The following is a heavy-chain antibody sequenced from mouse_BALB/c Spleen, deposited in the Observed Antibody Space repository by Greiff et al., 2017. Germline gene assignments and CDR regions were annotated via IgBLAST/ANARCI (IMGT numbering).Heavy chain of an antibody. CDR1: GFTFSSYG. J-gene: IGHJ3*01. V-gene: IGHV5-6*01. D-gene: IGHD3-2*01. Sequence: EVQVVESGGDLVKPGGSLKLSCAASGFTFSSYGMSWVRQTPDKRLEWVATISSGGSYTYYPDSVKGRFTISRDNAKNTLYLQMSSLKSEDTAMYYCARHGGVDSSGYPQAWFAYWGQGTLVTVSA. CDR3: ARHGGVDSSGYPQAWFAY. CDR2: ISSGGSYT.